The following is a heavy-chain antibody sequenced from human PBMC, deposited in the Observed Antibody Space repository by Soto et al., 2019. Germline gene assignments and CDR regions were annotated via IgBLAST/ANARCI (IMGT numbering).Heavy chain of an antibody. CDR2: IIPILGIA. Sequence: QVQLVQSGAEVKKPGSSVKVSCKASGGTFSSYTISWVRQAPGQGLEWMGRIIPILGIANYAQKFQGRVTITADKSTSTAYMELSSLRSEDTAVYYCARDPYDRSGYYYVYWFDPWGQGTLVTVSS. V-gene: IGHV1-69*08. CDR3: ARDPYDRSGYYYVYWFDP. CDR1: GGTFSSYT. J-gene: IGHJ5*02. D-gene: IGHD3-22*01.